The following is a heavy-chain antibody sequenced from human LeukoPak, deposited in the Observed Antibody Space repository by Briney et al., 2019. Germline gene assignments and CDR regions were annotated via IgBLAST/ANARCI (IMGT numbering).Heavy chain of an antibody. Sequence: GGSLRLSCAASGFTFSSYWMHWVRQAPGKGLVWVSRINSDGSSTSYADSVKGRFTISRDNAKNTLYLQMNRLRAEDTAVYYCAREATDILTGYYFDYWGQGTLVTVSS. D-gene: IGHD3-9*01. J-gene: IGHJ4*02. CDR1: GFTFSSYW. V-gene: IGHV3-74*01. CDR2: INSDGSST. CDR3: AREATDILTGYYFDY.